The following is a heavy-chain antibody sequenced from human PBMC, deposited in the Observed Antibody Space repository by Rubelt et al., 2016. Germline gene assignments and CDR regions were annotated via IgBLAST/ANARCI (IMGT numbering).Heavy chain of an antibody. CDR1: GGSINDNNW. CDR2: ISHSGST. CDR3: ARHIRDGTSGYYYGR. D-gene: IGHD3-22*01. V-gene: IGHV4-4*02. J-gene: IGHJ4*02. Sequence: SLTCAVSGGSINDNNWWSWVRQPPGKGLEWIGEISHSGSTSYNPSLQSRVTISMDKSMHHFSLRLSSVTAADTAVYYCARHIRDGTSGYYYGRWGQGTLVTVSS.